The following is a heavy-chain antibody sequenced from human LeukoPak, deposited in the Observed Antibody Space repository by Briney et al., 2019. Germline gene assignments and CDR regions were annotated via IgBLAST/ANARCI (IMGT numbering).Heavy chain of an antibody. CDR2: IWYDGSNK. D-gene: IGHD4-17*01. V-gene: IGHV3-33*01. Sequence: GGSLRLSCAASGFTFRSYGMHWVRQAPGKGLEWVAVIWYDGSNKYYADSVKGRFTISRDNSKNTLYLQMNSLRTEDTAVYYCARGRYYLDSWGQGTLVTVSS. CDR3: ARGRYYLDS. J-gene: IGHJ4*02. CDR1: GFTFRSYG.